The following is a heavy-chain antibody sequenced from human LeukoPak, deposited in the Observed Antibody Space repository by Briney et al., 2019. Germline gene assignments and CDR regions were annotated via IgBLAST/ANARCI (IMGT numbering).Heavy chain of an antibody. D-gene: IGHD5-24*01. V-gene: IGHV3-7*01. Sequence: PGGSLRLSCVGSGFTFRKHWMTWVRQAPGKGLEWVANIKEEGSEENYVDSVKGRFTIYRDDAKKSVYLRMSSLRAEDTAVYYCARELSGDVIDSWGQGTLVTVSS. CDR1: GFTFRKHW. CDR3: ARELSGDVIDS. CDR2: IKEEGSEE. J-gene: IGHJ5*01.